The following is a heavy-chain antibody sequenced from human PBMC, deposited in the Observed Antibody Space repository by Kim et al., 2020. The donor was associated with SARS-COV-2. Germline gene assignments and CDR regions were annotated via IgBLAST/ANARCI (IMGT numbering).Heavy chain of an antibody. J-gene: IGHJ5*02. V-gene: IGHV7-4-1*02. Sequence: ASVKVSCKASGYTFSTYAINWVRQAPGQGLEWMGWINTNTGSPTYAQGFTGRFVFSLDTSVTTAYLQISSLRAEDTAIYYCARHYFDDFTNWFDPWGQGTLVTVSS. CDR1: GYTFSTYA. CDR2: INTNTGSP. D-gene: IGHD2-8*01. CDR3: ARHYFDDFTNWFDP.